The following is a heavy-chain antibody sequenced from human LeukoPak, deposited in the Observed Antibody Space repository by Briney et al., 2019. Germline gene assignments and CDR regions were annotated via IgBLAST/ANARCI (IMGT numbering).Heavy chain of an antibody. V-gene: IGHV4-30-2*01. Sequence: SQTLSLTCTVSGGSNSSGGYYWSWIRQAPGKGLEWIGYIYHSGSTYYNPSLKSRVTISVDRSKNQFSLKLSSVTAADTAVYYCARVAYSYGLRDYYYMDVWGKGTTVTVSS. J-gene: IGHJ6*03. CDR3: ARVAYSYGLRDYYYMDV. D-gene: IGHD5-18*01. CDR2: IYHSGST. CDR1: GGSNSSGGYY.